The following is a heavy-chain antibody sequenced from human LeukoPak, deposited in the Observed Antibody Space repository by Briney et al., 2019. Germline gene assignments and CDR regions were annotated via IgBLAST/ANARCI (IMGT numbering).Heavy chain of an antibody. CDR3: ARELAAAAN. CDR2: IYSGGST. V-gene: IGHV3-53*01. J-gene: IGHJ4*02. Sequence: GGSLRLSCAASGFTVSTNYMSWVRRAPGKGLEWVSVIYSGGSTYYADSVKGRFTISRDNSKNTLYLQMNSLRVEDAAVYYCARELAAAANWGQGTLVTVSS. D-gene: IGHD6-13*01. CDR1: GFTVSTNY.